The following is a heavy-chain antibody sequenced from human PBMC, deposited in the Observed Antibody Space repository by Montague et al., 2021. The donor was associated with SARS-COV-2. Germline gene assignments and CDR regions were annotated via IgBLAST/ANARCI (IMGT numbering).Heavy chain of an antibody. D-gene: IGHD3-9*01. CDR2: ILSAGRGT. CDR3: AKVGDIFTGYSLINLDA. V-gene: IGHV3-23*03. CDR1: GFTFTNSP. Sequence: SLSLSCAASGFTFTNSPMRWVRQAPGKGLDLVSVILSAGRGTYYADSVQGRFTISRDNLKNTLYLQVNNLRDVDTAVYYCAKVGDIFTGYSLINLDAWGQGTLVVVSS. J-gene: IGHJ5*02.